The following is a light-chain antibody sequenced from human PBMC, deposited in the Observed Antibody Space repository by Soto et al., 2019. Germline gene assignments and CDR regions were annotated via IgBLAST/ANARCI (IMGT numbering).Light chain of an antibody. CDR3: QQYDNSRSIT. J-gene: IGKJ5*01. CDR1: QTVSSNY. Sequence: EIVLTQSPGTLSLSPGERATLSCRATQTVSSNYLAWYQQKSGQAPRLLIYGASSRATGIPDRFSGSGYRTDFTLTISRLEPEDFAVYCWQQYDNSRSITFGQGTRLEIK. CDR2: GAS. V-gene: IGKV3-20*01.